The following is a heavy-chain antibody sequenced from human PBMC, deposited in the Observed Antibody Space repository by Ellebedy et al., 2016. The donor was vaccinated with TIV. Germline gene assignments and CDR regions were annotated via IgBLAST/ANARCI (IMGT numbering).Heavy chain of an antibody. Sequence: MPSETLSLTFALYGGSFSGYYWSWIRQPPGKGLEWIGEINQSGSTNYNPSLKSRVTISVDTSKNQLSLKLSSVTAADTAMYYCASGLGVRRMNAFDIWGQGTMVTVSS. CDR3: ASGLGVRRMNAFDI. V-gene: IGHV4-34*01. CDR2: INQSGST. CDR1: GGSFSGYY. D-gene: IGHD2-8*02. J-gene: IGHJ3*02.